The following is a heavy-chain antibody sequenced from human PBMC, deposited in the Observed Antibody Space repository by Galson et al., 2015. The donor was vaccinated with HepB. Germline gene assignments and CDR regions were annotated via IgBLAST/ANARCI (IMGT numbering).Heavy chain of an antibody. Sequence: SVKVSCKASGFTFTSFAMQWVRQARGQRLEWIGWIVVGSGNTNYAQKFQERVTITRDMSTSTAYMELSSLRSEDTAVYYCAAGDYYDSSGYPLWGQGTLVTVSS. CDR3: AAGDYYDSSGYPL. CDR1: GFTFTSFA. J-gene: IGHJ4*02. D-gene: IGHD3-22*01. CDR2: IVVGSGNT. V-gene: IGHV1-58*02.